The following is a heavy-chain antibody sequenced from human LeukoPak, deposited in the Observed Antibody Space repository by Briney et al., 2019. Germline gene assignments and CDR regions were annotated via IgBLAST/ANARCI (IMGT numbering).Heavy chain of an antibody. J-gene: IGHJ4*02. D-gene: IGHD6-6*01. V-gene: IGHV4-38-2*02. CDR3: ARGISSIAARNFDY. CDR1: GYSISSGYY. CDR2: INHSGST. Sequence: SSETLSLTCTVSGYSISSGYYWSWIRQPPGKGLEWIGEINHSGSTNYNPSLKSRVTISVDTSKNQFSLKLSSVTAADTAVYYCARGISSIAARNFDYWGQGTLVTVSS.